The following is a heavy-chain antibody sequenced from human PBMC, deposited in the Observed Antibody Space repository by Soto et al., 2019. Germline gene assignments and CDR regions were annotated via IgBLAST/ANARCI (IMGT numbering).Heavy chain of an antibody. Sequence: ASVKVSCKASGGTFSSYAISWVRQAPGQGLEWMGGIIPILGTANYAQKFQGRVSITADKSTSTAYMELSSLRSEDTAAYYCASVFYYDSSGYYYPYFDYWGQGTLVTVS. V-gene: IGHV1-69*06. J-gene: IGHJ4*02. CDR1: GGTFSSYA. D-gene: IGHD3-22*01. CDR2: IIPILGTA. CDR3: ASVFYYDSSGYYYPYFDY.